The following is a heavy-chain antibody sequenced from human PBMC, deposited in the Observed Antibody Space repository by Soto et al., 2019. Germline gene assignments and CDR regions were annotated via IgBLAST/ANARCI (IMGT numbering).Heavy chain of an antibody. Sequence: SETLSLTCAVYGGSFSGYYGSWIRQPPGKGLEWIGEINHSGSTNYNPSLKSRVTISVDTSKNQFSLKLSSVTAADTAVYYCARRMYYYDSSGYYYGTHNWFDPWGQGTLVTVSS. CDR3: ARRMYYYDSSGYYYGTHNWFDP. V-gene: IGHV4-34*01. D-gene: IGHD3-22*01. J-gene: IGHJ5*02. CDR1: GGSFSGYY. CDR2: INHSGST.